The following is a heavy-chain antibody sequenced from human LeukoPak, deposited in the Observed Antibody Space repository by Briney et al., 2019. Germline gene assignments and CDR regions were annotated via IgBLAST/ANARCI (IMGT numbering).Heavy chain of an antibody. D-gene: IGHD5-12*01. CDR3: ATRPDGNDVPYFDY. Sequence: GRSLRLSCAASGLTVGFKCMSWVRQAPGKGLEWVSIIYSGGSSYYAGSVKGRFTVSRDTSKNTLYLQMNSLRAEDTAVYYCATRPDGNDVPYFDYWGQGTLVTVSS. V-gene: IGHV3-66*01. CDR1: GLTVGFKC. CDR2: IYSGGSS. J-gene: IGHJ4*02.